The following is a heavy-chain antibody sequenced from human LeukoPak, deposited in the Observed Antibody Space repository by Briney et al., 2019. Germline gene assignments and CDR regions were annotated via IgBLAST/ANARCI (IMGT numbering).Heavy chain of an antibody. Sequence: PSETLSLTCTVSGGSISSYYWSWIRQPPGKGLEWIGYIYYSGSTNYNPSLKSRVTISVDTSKNQFSLKLSSVTAADTAVYYCARASTRRAGYSYGFLFDPWGQGTLVTVSS. CDR1: GGSISSYY. D-gene: IGHD5-18*01. V-gene: IGHV4-59*01. CDR3: ARASTRRAGYSYGFLFDP. CDR2: IYYSGST. J-gene: IGHJ5*02.